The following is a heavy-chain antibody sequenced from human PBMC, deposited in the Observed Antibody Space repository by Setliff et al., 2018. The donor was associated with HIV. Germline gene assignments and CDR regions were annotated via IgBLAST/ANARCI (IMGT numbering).Heavy chain of an antibody. J-gene: IGHJ4*02. V-gene: IGHV1-2*04. CDR1: GYTFTGYY. Sequence: ASVKVSCKASGYTFTGYYMHWVRQAPGQGLEWMGWINPNGGGTNYAQKFQGWVTMTRVTSISTAYMELSRLRSDDTAVYYCARGLRAELSKGYYFDYWGQGTLVTVSS. CDR2: INPNGGGT. CDR3: ARGLRAELSKGYYFDY. D-gene: IGHD3-16*02.